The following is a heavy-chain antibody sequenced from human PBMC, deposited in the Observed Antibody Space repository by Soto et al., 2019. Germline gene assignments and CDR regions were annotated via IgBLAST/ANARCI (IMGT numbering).Heavy chain of an antibody. D-gene: IGHD6-19*01. J-gene: IGHJ4*02. Sequence: ASVKVSCKASGYTFTSYDINWVRQATGQGLEWMGWMNPNSGNTGYAQKFKGRVTMTRNTSISTAYIEMGSLRSEDTAVYYCARVSISGWVIDYWGQGTLVTVSS. CDR1: GYTFTSYD. CDR3: ARVSISGWVIDY. V-gene: IGHV1-8*01. CDR2: MNPNSGNT.